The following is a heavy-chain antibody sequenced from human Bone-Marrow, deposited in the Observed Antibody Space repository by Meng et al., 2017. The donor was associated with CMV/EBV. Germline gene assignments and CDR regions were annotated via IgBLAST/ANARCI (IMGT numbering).Heavy chain of an antibody. CDR2: INPNSGGT. Sequence: ASVKASCKASGYTFTGYYMHWVRQAPGQGLEWMGWINPNSGGTNYAQKFQGRVTMTRDTSISTAYMELSRLRSDDTAVYYCAREGSGYGGWFDPWGQGTLVTVSS. D-gene: IGHD5-12*01. J-gene: IGHJ5*02. CDR3: AREGSGYGGWFDP. CDR1: GYTFTGYY. V-gene: IGHV1-2*02.